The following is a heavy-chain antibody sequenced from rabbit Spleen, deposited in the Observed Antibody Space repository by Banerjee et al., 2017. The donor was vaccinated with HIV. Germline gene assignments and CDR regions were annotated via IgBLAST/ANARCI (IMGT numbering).Heavy chain of an antibody. CDR3: ARNYVNAFDP. CDR2: IDTRDGDT. Sequence: LEVSWGGVVKPGGTLTLTCTVAGFSFSSQWICWVRQAPGKGLEWIACIDTRDGDTDYANWPKGRFTISKTSSTTVTLQMTSLTAADTATYFCARNYVNAFDPWGPGTLVTVS. V-gene: IGHV1S45*01. J-gene: IGHJ2*01. D-gene: IGHD1-1*01. CDR1: GFSFSSQW.